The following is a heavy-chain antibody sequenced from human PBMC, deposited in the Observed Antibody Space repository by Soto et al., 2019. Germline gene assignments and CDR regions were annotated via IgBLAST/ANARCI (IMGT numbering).Heavy chain of an antibody. Sequence: QVQLVQSGAEVKKPGSSVKVSCKASVGTFSSYAISWVRQAPGQGLEWMGGIIPIFGTANYAQKFQGRVTITADESTSTAYMELSSLRSEDTAVYYCARLAARYYYYGMDVWGQGTTVTVSS. CDR2: IIPIFGTA. CDR3: ARLAARYYYYGMDV. V-gene: IGHV1-69*12. CDR1: VGTFSSYA. D-gene: IGHD6-25*01. J-gene: IGHJ6*02.